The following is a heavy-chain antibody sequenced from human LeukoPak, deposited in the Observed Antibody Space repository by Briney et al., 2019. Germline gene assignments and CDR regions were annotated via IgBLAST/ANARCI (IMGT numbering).Heavy chain of an antibody. CDR3: ARLLHAFDI. D-gene: IGHD2/OR15-2a*01. Sequence: PSETLSLTCTVSGGPISSYFWSWIRQPPGKGLEWIGHVYYSGSTNYNPSLKSRVTISLDTSKNQFSLMLRSVTAADTAVYYCARLLHAFDIWGQGTMVTVSS. J-gene: IGHJ3*02. V-gene: IGHV4-59*08. CDR2: VYYSGST. CDR1: GGPISSYF.